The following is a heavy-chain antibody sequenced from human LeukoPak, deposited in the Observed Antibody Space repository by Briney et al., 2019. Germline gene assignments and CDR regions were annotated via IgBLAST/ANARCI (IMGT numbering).Heavy chain of an antibody. CDR2: ISSSSRTI. CDR1: GFTFSSYS. D-gene: IGHD1-26*01. CDR3: AKWDLGAADY. V-gene: IGHV3-48*01. J-gene: IGHJ4*02. Sequence: SGGSLRLSCAASGFTFSSYSMNWVRQAPGKGLEWVSYISSSSRTISYADSVMGRFTISRDNAKNSLYLQMNSLRAEDTAVYYCAKWDLGAADYWGQGTLVTVSS.